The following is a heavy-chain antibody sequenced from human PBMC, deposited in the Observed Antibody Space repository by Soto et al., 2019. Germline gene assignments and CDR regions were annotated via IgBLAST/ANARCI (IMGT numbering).Heavy chain of an antibody. CDR2: IDWDDDK. CDR3: ARTYYYYDSSGHSYWFDP. D-gene: IGHD3-22*01. J-gene: IGHJ5*02. Sequence: GSGPTLVNPTQTLTLTCTFSGFSLSTSGMCMSWIRQPPGKALEWLARIDWDDDKYYSTSLKTRLTISKDTSKNQVVLTMTNMDPVDTATYYCARTYYYYDSSGHSYWFDPWGQGTLVTVSS. CDR1: GFSLSTSGMC. V-gene: IGHV2-70*11.